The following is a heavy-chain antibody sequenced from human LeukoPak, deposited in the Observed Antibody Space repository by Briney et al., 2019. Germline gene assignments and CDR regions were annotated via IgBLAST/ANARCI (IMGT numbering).Heavy chain of an antibody. CDR2: IKNKANSYTT. CDR3: ARGGLWSGYFYFDY. Sequence: PGGSLTLSCAASGFTFSSYARSWVRQPPGKGLEWVGRIKNKANSYTTEYAASVKGIFTISRDDSKHSLYLQRNSLNAEDTALYYCARGGLWSGYFYFDYWGQGTLVTVSS. V-gene: IGHV3-72*01. CDR1: GFTFSSYA. J-gene: IGHJ4*02. D-gene: IGHD3-3*01.